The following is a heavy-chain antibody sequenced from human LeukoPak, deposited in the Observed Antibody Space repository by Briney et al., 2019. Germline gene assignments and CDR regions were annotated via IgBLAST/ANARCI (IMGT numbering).Heavy chain of an antibody. Sequence: SETLSLTCTVSGGSINSYYWSRIRQPPGKGLEWIGYIYYSGSTNYNPSLKSRVTILVDTSKNQFSLKLSSVTAADTAVYYCARDRDSSGYNYWGQGTLVTVSS. CDR2: IYYSGST. CDR3: ARDRDSSGYNY. J-gene: IGHJ4*02. D-gene: IGHD3-22*01. CDR1: GGSINSYY. V-gene: IGHV4-59*12.